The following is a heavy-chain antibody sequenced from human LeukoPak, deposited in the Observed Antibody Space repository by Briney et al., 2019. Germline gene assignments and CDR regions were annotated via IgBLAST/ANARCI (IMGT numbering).Heavy chain of an antibody. CDR3: ATSSPRNYFDH. CDR2: IWYDGSQR. J-gene: IGHJ4*02. V-gene: IGHV3-33*01. Sequence: PGGSLRLSCVASGFIFSTYGLHWVRQSPGRGLEWVAVIWYDGSQRYYADSVKGRFTISRDDSQNTIYLQMDSLGAEDTAVYYCATSSPRNYFDHWGQGTLVTVSS. D-gene: IGHD1-14*01. CDR1: GFIFSTYG.